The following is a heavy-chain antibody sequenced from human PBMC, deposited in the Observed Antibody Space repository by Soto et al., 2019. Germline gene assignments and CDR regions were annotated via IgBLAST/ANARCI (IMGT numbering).Heavy chain of an antibody. CDR3: ASGQMATIVFDY. V-gene: IGHV3-48*03. D-gene: IGHD5-12*01. Sequence: VGSLRLSCAASGFTFSSYEMNWVRQAPGKGLEWVSYISSSGSTIYYADSVKGRFTISRDNAKNSLYLQMNSLRAEDTAVYYCASGQMATIVFDYWGQGTLVTVSS. CDR1: GFTFSSYE. CDR2: ISSSGSTI. J-gene: IGHJ4*02.